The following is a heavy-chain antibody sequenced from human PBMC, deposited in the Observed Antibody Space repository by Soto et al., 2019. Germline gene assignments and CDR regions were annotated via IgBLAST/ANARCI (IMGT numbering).Heavy chain of an antibody. J-gene: IGHJ4*02. D-gene: IGHD2-2*02. CDR3: ATELGEYPASPFDA. CDR1: GDTFSSET. CDR2: IIPLFGTA. Sequence: QVQLVQYGADVKKPGSSVKVSCQASGDTFSSETLGWVRQAPGQGLEWVGGIIPLFGTASYAQKFQGRVTITADESTSTVYMELSSLRSDDTAVYFCATELGEYPASPFDAWGQGTLVTVSS. V-gene: IGHV1-69*01.